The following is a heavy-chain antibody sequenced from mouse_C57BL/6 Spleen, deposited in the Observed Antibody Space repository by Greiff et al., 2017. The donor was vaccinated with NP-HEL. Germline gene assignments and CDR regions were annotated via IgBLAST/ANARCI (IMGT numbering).Heavy chain of an antibody. V-gene: IGHV1-39*01. D-gene: IGHD1-1*01. CDR2: INPNYGTT. Sequence: EVQLQESGPELVKPGASVKISCKASGYSFTDYNMNWVKQSNGKSLEWIGVINPNYGTTSYNQKFKGKATLTVDQSSSTAYMQLNSLTSEDSAVYYCATQFITTVVAKPWFAYWGQGTLVTVSA. CDR3: ATQFITTVVAKPWFAY. J-gene: IGHJ3*01. CDR1: GYSFTDYN.